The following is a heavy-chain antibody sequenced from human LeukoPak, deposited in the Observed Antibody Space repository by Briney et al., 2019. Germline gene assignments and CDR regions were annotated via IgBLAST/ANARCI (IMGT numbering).Heavy chain of an antibody. CDR1: GGSISTHY. CDR2: IYYSGST. J-gene: IGHJ4*02. CDR3: ARAYGSGPIYYFDY. Sequence: SETLSLTCTVSGGSISTHYWSWIRQPPGKGLEWIGSIYYSGSTYYNPSLKSRVTISVDTSKNQFSLKLSSVTAADTAVYYCARAYGSGPIYYFDYWGRGTLVTVSS. V-gene: IGHV4-59*05. D-gene: IGHD3-10*01.